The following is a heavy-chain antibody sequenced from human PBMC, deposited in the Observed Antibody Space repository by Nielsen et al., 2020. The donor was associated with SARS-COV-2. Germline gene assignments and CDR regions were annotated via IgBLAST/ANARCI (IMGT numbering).Heavy chain of an antibody. CDR2: MNPNSGNT. J-gene: IGHJ3*02. CDR1: GYTFTGYD. Sequence: ASVKVSCKASGYTFTGYDINWVRQATGQGLEWMGWMNPNSGNTGYAQKFQGRVTMTRNTSISTAYMELSSLRSEDTAVYYCARVYCSGGSCYFDAFDIWGQGTMVTVSS. CDR3: ARVYCSGGSCYFDAFDI. V-gene: IGHV1-8*01. D-gene: IGHD2-15*01.